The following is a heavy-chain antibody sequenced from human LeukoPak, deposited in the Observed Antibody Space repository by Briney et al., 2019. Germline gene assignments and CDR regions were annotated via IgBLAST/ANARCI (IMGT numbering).Heavy chain of an antibody. CDR2: ISSSSSTI. V-gene: IGHV3-48*02. CDR1: GFTFSSYS. D-gene: IGHD4-17*01. CDR3: ARMNPDYGDYYYGMDV. J-gene: IGHJ6*02. Sequence: PPGGSLRLSCAASGFTFSSYSMNWVRQAPGKGLEWVSYISSSSSTIYYADSVKGRFTISRDNAKNSLYLQMNSLRDEDTAVYYCARMNPDYGDYYYGMDVWGQGTTVTVSS.